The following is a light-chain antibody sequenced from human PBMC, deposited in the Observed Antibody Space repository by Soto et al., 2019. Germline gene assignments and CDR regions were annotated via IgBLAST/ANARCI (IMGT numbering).Light chain of an antibody. V-gene: IGKV4-1*01. CDR2: WAS. J-gene: IGKJ3*01. CDR3: QQYYSNPFT. CDR1: QSVFYNSSSKNY. Sequence: DIVMTQSPESVGASLGERATINCKSRQSVFYNSSSKNYLLWYQQKPRHSPKLLIYWASAREFGVPDRFSGGGSGTDFTLTINSLQAEDVATYYCQQYYSNPFTFGPVTKVDIK.